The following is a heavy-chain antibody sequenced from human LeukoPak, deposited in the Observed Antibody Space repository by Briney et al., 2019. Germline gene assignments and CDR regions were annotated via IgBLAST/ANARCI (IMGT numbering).Heavy chain of an antibody. CDR3: ARRARHSGYIDY. D-gene: IGHD1-26*01. J-gene: IGHJ4*02. V-gene: IGHV5-51*01. CDR1: GYTFTSYG. CDR2: IYPGDSDT. Sequence: ASVKVSCKASGYTFTSYGISWVRQMPGKGLEGMGIIYPGDSDTRYSPSFQGQVTISADKSISTAYLQWSSLKASDTAMYYCARRARHSGYIDYWGQGTLVTVSS.